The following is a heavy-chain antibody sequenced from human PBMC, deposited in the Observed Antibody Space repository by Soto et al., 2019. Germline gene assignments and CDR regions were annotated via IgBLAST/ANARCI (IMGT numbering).Heavy chain of an antibody. J-gene: IGHJ4*02. CDR1: GFTFSSYG. CDR2: IWYDGSNK. CDR3: AKDPAPNSSGYLYYFDY. V-gene: IGHV3-33*06. Sequence: QVQLVESGGGVVQPGRSLRLSCAASGFTFSSYGMHWVRQAPGKGLEWVAVIWYDGSNKYYADSVKGRFTISRDNSKNTLYLQMNSLRAEDTAVYYCAKDPAPNSSGYLYYFDYWGQGTLVTVSS. D-gene: IGHD3-22*01.